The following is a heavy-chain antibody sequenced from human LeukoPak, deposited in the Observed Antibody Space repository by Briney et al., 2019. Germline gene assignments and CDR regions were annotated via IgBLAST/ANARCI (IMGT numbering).Heavy chain of an antibody. Sequence: SETLSLTCTVSRGSISGYYWSWIRQSPGQGLDWVGYISYTGSTIYNPSLTSRVTISLDMGKNQFSLKLSSVTAADTAVYYCARGHSRLDYWGQGTLVTVSS. D-gene: IGHD6-13*01. CDR2: ISYTGST. CDR1: RGSISGYY. CDR3: ARGHSRLDY. J-gene: IGHJ4*02. V-gene: IGHV4-59*12.